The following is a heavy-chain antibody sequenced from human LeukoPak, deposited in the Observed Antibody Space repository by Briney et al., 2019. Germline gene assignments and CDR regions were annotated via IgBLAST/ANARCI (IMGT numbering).Heavy chain of an antibody. CDR2: IVQDGSEM. CDR3: AREYMGSYDI. Sequence: GGSLRLSCAASEFTFSGTWMSWVRQAPGKGLEWVANIVQDGSEMYHVDSVKGRFTVSRDNAKNSMYVQMNSLRVEDTAVYYCAREYMGSYDIWGQGTMVTVSS. D-gene: IGHD3-10*01. J-gene: IGHJ3*02. V-gene: IGHV3-7*01. CDR1: EFTFSGTW.